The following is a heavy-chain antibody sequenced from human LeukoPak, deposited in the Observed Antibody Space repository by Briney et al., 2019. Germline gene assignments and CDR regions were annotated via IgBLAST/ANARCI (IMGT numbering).Heavy chain of an antibody. CDR3: AKDPMVRGATYDY. CDR1: GFTFSSYG. V-gene: IGHV3-23*01. J-gene: IGHJ4*02. D-gene: IGHD3-10*01. Sequence: GRSLRLSCAASGFTFSSYGMHWVRQAPGKGLEWVSAISGSGGRTYYADSVKGRFTISRDNSKSTLFLQMNSLRGEDTAIYYCAKDPMVRGATYDYWGQGTLVTVSS. CDR2: ISGSGGRT.